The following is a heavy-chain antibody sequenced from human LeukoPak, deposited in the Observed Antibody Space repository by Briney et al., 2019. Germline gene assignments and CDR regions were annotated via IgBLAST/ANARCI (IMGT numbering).Heavy chain of an antibody. CDR3: ARDRGDHVSLD. D-gene: IGHD2-21*02. Sequence: SETLSLTCTVSGGSVSSGSYYWSWIRQPPGKGLEWIGYIYYSGSTNYNPSLKSRVTISVDTSNNQFSLKLSSVTAADTAVYFCARDRGDHVSLDWGQGTLVTVSS. J-gene: IGHJ4*02. V-gene: IGHV4-61*01. CDR1: GGSVSSGSYY. CDR2: IYYSGST.